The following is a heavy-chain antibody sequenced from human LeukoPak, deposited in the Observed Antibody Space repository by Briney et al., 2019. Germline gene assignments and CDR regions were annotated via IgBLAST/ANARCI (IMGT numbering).Heavy chain of an antibody. Sequence: SVKVSCKASGGTFSSYAISWVRQAPGQGLEWMGRIIPILGIANYAQKFQGRVTITADESTSTAYMELSSLRSEDTAVYYCATAARSIAARGRASDFDYWGQGTLVTVSS. V-gene: IGHV1-69*04. D-gene: IGHD6-6*01. CDR3: ATAARSIAARGRASDFDY. CDR1: GGTFSSYA. J-gene: IGHJ4*02. CDR2: IIPILGIA.